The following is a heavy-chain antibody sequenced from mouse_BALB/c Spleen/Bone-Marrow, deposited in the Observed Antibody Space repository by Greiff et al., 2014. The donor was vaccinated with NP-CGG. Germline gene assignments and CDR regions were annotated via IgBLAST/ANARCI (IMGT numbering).Heavy chain of an antibody. D-gene: IGHD2-4*01. Sequence: EVKLVESGAELVKPGASVKLSCTTSGFNIKDTYMHWVKLRPEQGLEWIGRIVPANGNTKYAPKFQGKATITADTSSNTAYPQLSSLTSEDTAVYFCASYDYGYYFDYWGQGTTLTVSS. CDR3: ASYDYGYYFDY. V-gene: IGHV14-3*02. CDR2: IVPANGNT. J-gene: IGHJ2*01. CDR1: GFNIKDTY.